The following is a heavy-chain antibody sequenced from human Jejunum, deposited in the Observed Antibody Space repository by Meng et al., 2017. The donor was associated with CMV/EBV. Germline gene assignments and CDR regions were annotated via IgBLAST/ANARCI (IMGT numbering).Heavy chain of an antibody. J-gene: IGHJ4*02. Sequence: CTVSGGSISSYYWSWIQQPPGKGLEYIGYIYYSGSTKYNPSLKSRVTISIDTSKNQFSLKLSSVTAADTAVYYCARDLGTGLVEYWGQGTLVTVSS. V-gene: IGHV4-59*01. D-gene: IGHD1-1*01. CDR2: IYYSGST. CDR3: ARDLGTGLVEY. CDR1: GGSISSYY.